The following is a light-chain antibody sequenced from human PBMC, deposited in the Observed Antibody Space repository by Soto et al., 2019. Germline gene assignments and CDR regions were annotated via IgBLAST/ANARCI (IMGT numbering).Light chain of an antibody. J-gene: IGKJ1*01. Sequence: IVMTHSPATLSVSQWQRATLSWGASQSFSSNLAWYQQKPGQAPRLLIDGASTRATGVPARFSGSGSETDFTLTITRLEPEDFAVYYCQKYSSSRTFGQGTKVDIK. CDR1: QSFSSN. CDR3: QKYSSSRT. V-gene: IGKV3-15*01. CDR2: GAS.